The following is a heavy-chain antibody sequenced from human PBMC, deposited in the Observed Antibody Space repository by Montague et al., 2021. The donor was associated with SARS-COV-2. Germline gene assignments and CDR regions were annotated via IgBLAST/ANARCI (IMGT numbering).Heavy chain of an antibody. CDR1: SGSFSDYY. J-gene: IGHJ3*01. CDR3: ARGQVTISGVLIFIPAAGPLDV. Sequence: SETLSLTCAVYSGSFSDYYWTWVRQPPGKGLEWIGEINHTGSASHNPSLKSRVTLSKDRSKNQFSLKLQSLTAADTAVYYCARGQVTISGVLIFIPAAGPLDVWGQGTLVTVSS. V-gene: IGHV4-34*01. CDR2: INHTGSA. D-gene: IGHD3-3*01.